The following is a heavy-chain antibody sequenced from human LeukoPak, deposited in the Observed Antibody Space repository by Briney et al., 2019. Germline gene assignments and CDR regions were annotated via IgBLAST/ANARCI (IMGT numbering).Heavy chain of an antibody. D-gene: IGHD6-19*01. CDR1: GFTFSSYG. V-gene: IGHV3-30*18. J-gene: IGHJ4*02. CDR3: AKDPDSSGWYVAYDY. CDR2: ISYDGSNK. Sequence: PGGSLRLSCAASGFTFSSYGMHWVRQAPGKGLEWVAVISYDGSNKYYADSVKGRFTISRDNSKNTLYLQMNSLRAEDTAVYYCAKDPDSSGWYVAYDYWGQGTLVTVSS.